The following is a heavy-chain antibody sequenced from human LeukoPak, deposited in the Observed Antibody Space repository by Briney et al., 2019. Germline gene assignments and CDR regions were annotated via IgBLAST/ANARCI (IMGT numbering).Heavy chain of an antibody. V-gene: IGHV3-7*01. CDR1: GFRFSSYW. CDR2: IKQDGSEK. D-gene: IGHD3-10*01. J-gene: IGHJ4*02. Sequence: GGSLRLSCAASGFRFSSYWMSWVRQAPGKGLEWVANIKQDGSEKYYVDSVKGRFTTSRDNAKNSLYLQMNSLRAEDTAVYYCARDDYCSDYWGQGTLVTVSS. CDR3: ARDDYCSDY.